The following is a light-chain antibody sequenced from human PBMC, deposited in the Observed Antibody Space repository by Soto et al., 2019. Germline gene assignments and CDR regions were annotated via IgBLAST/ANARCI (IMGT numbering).Light chain of an antibody. Sequence: EIVLTQSPGTLSLSPGDRATLSCRASQSVSRSYLGWYQQKPGQATRLLMYGASIRAAGVTDRFSGSGSGTEFTLTITRLEPEDAAVYFCQQYGSSPITFGQGTRLEI. CDR2: GAS. J-gene: IGKJ5*01. CDR1: QSVSRSY. V-gene: IGKV3-20*01. CDR3: QQYGSSPIT.